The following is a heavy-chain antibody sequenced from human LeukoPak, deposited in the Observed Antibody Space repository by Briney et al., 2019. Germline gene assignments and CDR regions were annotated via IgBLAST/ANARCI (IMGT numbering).Heavy chain of an antibody. CDR3: AREASTVVYYYYYYMDV. Sequence: PSETLSLTCTVSGGAIISSSYYWMWIRQPPGKGLEWSGSLYYSGSTNYNPSLKSRITVSVGTSKNQFSLKLSSVTAADTAVYYCAREASTVVYYYYYYMDVWGKGTTVIIS. V-gene: IGHV4-39*07. D-gene: IGHD4-23*01. CDR2: LYYSGST. CDR1: GGAIISSSYY. J-gene: IGHJ6*03.